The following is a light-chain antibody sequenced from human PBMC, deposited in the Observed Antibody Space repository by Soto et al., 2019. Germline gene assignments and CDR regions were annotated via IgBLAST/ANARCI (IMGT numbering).Light chain of an antibody. V-gene: IGKV3-20*01. CDR2: GAS. CDR3: LLYFSPDRYT. Sequence: EVVLTQSPATLSVSPGEGVTLSCRASQGIGDTLAWYQHKPGQAPRLLIYGASTSATGIPDRFSGSGSDTDFSLTIRRLDPEDFAMYYCLLYFSPDRYTFGPGTKVQIK. CDR1: QGIGDT. J-gene: IGKJ2*01.